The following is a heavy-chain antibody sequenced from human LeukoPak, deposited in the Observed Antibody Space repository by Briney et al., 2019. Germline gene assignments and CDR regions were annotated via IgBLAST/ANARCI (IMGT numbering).Heavy chain of an antibody. Sequence: GGSLRLSCAASGFTFSSYSMNWVRQAPGKGLEWVSSISSSSSYIYYADSVKGRFTISRDNAKNSLYLQMNSLRAEDTAVYYCARVGLDRRGYSGYEAFDYWGQGTLVTVSS. J-gene: IGHJ4*02. CDR2: ISSSSSYI. CDR3: ARVGLDRRGYSGYEAFDY. D-gene: IGHD5-12*01. V-gene: IGHV3-21*01. CDR1: GFTFSSYS.